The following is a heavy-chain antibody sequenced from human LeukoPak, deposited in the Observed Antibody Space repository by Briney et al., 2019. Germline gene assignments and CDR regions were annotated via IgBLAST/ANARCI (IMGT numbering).Heavy chain of an antibody. Sequence: ASVKVSCKASGYTFTSYYMHWVRQAPGQGLEWMGIINPSGGSTSYAQKFQGRVTMTEDTSTDTAYMELSGLRSEDTAVYYCATELVTGYWSQHYYYMDVWGRGTTVTVSS. D-gene: IGHD3-9*01. CDR1: GYTFTSYY. V-gene: IGHV1-46*01. J-gene: IGHJ6*03. CDR3: ATELVTGYWSQHYYYMDV. CDR2: INPSGGST.